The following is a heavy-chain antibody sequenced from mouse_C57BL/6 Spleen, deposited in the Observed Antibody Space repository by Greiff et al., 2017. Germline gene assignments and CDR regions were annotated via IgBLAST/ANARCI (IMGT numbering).Heavy chain of an antibody. CDR3: SRSYGYDEGAWFAY. V-gene: IGHV1-9*01. J-gene: IGHJ3*01. Sequence: VQLQQSGAELMKPGASVKLSCKATGYTFTGYWIEWVKQRPGHGLEWIGEILPGSGSTNYNEKFKGKATFTADTSSNTAYLQLSSLTTEDSAIXYCSRSYGYDEGAWFAYWGQGTLVTVSA. CDR2: ILPGSGST. D-gene: IGHD2-2*01. CDR1: GYTFTGYW.